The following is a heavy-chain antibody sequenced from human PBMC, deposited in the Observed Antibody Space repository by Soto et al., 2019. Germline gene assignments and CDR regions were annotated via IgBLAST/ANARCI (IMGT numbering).Heavy chain of an antibody. Sequence: QVQLVQSGAEVKKPGASVKVSCKASGYTFTSYDINWVRQATGQGLEWMGWMNPNSGNTGYAQKFQGRVTMTRNTSISTAYRELSRLRSENTAVYYCARGRYGDHYYYYYDIDVWGKGTTVTVAS. CDR1: GYTFTSYD. CDR2: MNPNSGNT. D-gene: IGHD4-17*01. J-gene: IGHJ6*03. V-gene: IGHV1-8*01. CDR3: ARGRYGDHYYYYYDIDV.